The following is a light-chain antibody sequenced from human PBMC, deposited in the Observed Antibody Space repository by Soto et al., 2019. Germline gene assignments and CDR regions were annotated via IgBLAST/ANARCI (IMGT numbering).Light chain of an antibody. J-gene: IGKJ4*01. CDR2: VAS. CDR1: QSIRTD. Sequence: IQMTQYPSSMSASVGERVTITGRESQSIRTDLNCYQQRPGKAHKVLIYVASTLQSGVPSRFSGSTSGTDFNLNITSLQPEYFALYYCQQSYKNPHTFGGGT. V-gene: IGKV1-39*01. CDR3: QQSYKNPHT.